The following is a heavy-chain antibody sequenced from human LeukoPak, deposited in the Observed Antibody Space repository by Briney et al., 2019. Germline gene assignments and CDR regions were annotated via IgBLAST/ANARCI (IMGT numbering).Heavy chain of an antibody. Sequence: ASVKVSCKTSGHSINTFGITWVRQAPGQGLEWIGWMSSDNGNTNYADKFQGRVTITRDTSRTTAYMELRSLRSGDTAVYFCANVAKGRYFFYYMDVWGAGTTVTVSS. CDR3: ANVAKGRYFFYYMDV. J-gene: IGHJ6*03. CDR1: GHSINTFG. CDR2: MSSDNGNT. V-gene: IGHV1-18*01. D-gene: IGHD5-12*01.